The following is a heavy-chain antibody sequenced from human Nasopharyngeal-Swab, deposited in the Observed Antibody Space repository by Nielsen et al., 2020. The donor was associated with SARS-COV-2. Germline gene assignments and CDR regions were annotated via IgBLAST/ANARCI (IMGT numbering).Heavy chain of an antibody. J-gene: IGHJ4*02. CDR3: AKTDTTMVRGVIKQ. CDR1: GFTFSSYA. V-gene: IGHV3-23*01. Sequence: GVLKISCAASGFTFSSYAMSWVRQAPGKGLEWVSAISGSGGSTYYADSVKGRFTISRDNSKNTLYLQMNSLRAEDTAVYYCAKTDTTMVRGVIKQWGQGTLVTVSS. D-gene: IGHD3-10*01. CDR2: ISGSGGST.